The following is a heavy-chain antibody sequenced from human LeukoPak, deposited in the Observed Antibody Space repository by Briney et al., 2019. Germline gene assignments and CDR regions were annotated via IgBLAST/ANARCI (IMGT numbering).Heavy chain of an antibody. CDR3: ARFGSSTWYKGAFDI. CDR2: INHSGST. J-gene: IGHJ3*02. CDR1: GGSFSGYY. D-gene: IGHD6-13*01. Sequence: SETLSLTCAVYGGSFSGYYWSWIRQPPGKGLEWIGEINHSGSTNYNPSLKSRVTISVDTSKNQFSLKPSSVTAADTAVYYCARFGSSTWYKGAFDIWGQGTMVTVAS. V-gene: IGHV4-34*01.